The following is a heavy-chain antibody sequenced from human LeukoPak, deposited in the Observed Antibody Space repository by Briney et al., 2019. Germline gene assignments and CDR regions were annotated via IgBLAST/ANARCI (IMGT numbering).Heavy chain of an antibody. D-gene: IGHD3-9*01. CDR2: MNPNSGNT. CDR3: ARVALRYFDSHGVGDWFDP. J-gene: IGHJ5*02. Sequence: ASVKVSCKASGYTFTSYDINWVRQATGQGLEWMGWMNPNSGNTGYAQKFQGRVTMTRNTSISTAYMELSSLRSEDTAVYYCARVALRYFDSHGVGDWFDPWGQGTLVTVSS. V-gene: IGHV1-8*01. CDR1: GYTFTSYD.